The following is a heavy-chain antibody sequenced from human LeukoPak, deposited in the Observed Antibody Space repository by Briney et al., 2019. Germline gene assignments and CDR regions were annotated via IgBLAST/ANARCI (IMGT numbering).Heavy chain of an antibody. Sequence: SETLSLTCSVSGGSISSNNFCWGWIRQPPGKGLEWIGYIYYSGSTNYNPSLKSRVTISVDTSKNQFSLKLSSVTAADTAVYYCARRSWGIAAAGTSYYYMDVWGKGTTVTVSS. CDR1: GGSISSNNFC. J-gene: IGHJ6*03. D-gene: IGHD6-13*01. CDR3: ARRSWGIAAAGTSYYYMDV. CDR2: IYYSGST. V-gene: IGHV4-61*05.